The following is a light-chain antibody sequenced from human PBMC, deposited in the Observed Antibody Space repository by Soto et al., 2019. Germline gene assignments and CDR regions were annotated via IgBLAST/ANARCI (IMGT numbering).Light chain of an antibody. CDR1: QSLVHSDGNTY. CDR2: MIS. J-gene: IGKJ2*01. V-gene: IGKV2-24*01. CDR3: MKATQDYT. Sequence: DIVMTQTPLSSPVTLGQPASISCRSSQSLVHSDGNTYLSWLQQRPGQPPRLLIYMISNRFSGVPDKFSGSGAETDFTLKISRVEDEDVGVYCCMKATQDYTFGQGTKLEIK.